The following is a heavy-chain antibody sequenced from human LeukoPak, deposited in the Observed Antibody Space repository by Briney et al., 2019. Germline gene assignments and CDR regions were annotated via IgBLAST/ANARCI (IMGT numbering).Heavy chain of an antibody. CDR3: ARRQLGYFSGNSCYNFDF. D-gene: IGHD2-15*01. CDR1: GDTVSSNSPA. V-gene: IGHV6-1*01. Sequence: SQTLSLTRAISGDTVSSNSPAWNWIRQSPSRGLEWLGRTYYRSKWYHDYGASVKSRIIINPDTSKNQFSLQLNSVTPEDTAVYYCARRQLGYFSGNSCYNFDFWGQGTLVTVSS. J-gene: IGHJ4*02. CDR2: TYYRSKWYH.